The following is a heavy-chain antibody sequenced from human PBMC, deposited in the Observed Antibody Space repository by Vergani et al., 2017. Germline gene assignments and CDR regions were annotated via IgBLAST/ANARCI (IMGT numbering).Heavy chain of an antibody. CDR2: IHTGGST. CDR3: ARSRPYCTSGSCPAI. CDR1: GESIRSGSHY. Sequence: QVKLQESGPGLLKPSQTLSLTCTVSGESIRSGSHYWSWIRQPAGKGPEWIGHIHTGGSTDLNPSFKSRVSISVDTSKSQFSLKLNSVTVADMAVYYCARSRPYCTSGSCPAIWGQGTLVTASS. V-gene: IGHV4-61*02. J-gene: IGHJ4*02. D-gene: IGHD2-15*01.